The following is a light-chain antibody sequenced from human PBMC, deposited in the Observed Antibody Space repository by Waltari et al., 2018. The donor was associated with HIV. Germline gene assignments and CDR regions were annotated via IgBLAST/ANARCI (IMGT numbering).Light chain of an antibody. J-gene: IGLJ2*01. CDR3: QSYDSSNHVV. Sequence: NFMLTQAHSVSESPGKTVTISCTRSSGSIASNFVQWYQQRPGSAPTIVIYEDKERPAGVPVRFSVSIDSSSNSASLTISGLKTEDEADYYCQSYDSSNHVVFGGGTKLTVL. CDR2: EDK. V-gene: IGLV6-57*03. CDR1: SGSIASNF.